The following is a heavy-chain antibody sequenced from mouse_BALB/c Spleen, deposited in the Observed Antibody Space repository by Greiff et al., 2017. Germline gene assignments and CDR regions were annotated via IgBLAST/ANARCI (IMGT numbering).Heavy chain of an antibody. D-gene: IGHD1-1*01. CDR1: GFAFSSYD. CDR2: ISSGGGST. CDR3: ARQRNYYGSSPWFAY. J-gene: IGHJ3*01. Sequence: DVKLVESGGGLVKPGGSLKLSCAASGFAFSSYDMSWVRQTPEKRLEWVAYISSGGGSTYYPDTVKGRFTISRDNAKNTLYLQMSSLKSEDTAMYYCARQRNYYGSSPWFAYWGQGTLVTVSA. V-gene: IGHV5-12-1*01.